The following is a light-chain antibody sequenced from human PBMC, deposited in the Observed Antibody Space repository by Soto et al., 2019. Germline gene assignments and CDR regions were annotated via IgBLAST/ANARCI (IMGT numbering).Light chain of an antibody. CDR3: QQFGDLTFI. V-gene: IGKV1-33*01. CDR2: DAS. Sequence: DIKMTQSPSSLSASVGDRVTITCQASQDINNYLNWYQQKPGQAPKLLIYDASGLEVGVPSRFSGSGSGTHFTLTISGLQPEDIATYYCQQFGDLTFIFDQGTRRRLN. J-gene: IGKJ5*01. CDR1: QDINNY.